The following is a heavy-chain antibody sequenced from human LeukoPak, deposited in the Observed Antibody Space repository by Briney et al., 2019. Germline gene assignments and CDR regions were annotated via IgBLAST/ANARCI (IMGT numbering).Heavy chain of an antibody. CDR3: ARQPLWSHTPYYFDY. D-gene: IGHD3-10*01. Sequence: SETLSLTCTVSGGSISSYYWSWIRQPPGKGLEWIGYIYYSGGTNYNPSLKSRVTISVDTSKNQFSLKLSSVTAADTAVYYCARQPLWSHTPYYFDYWGQGTLVTVSS. CDR2: IYYSGGT. J-gene: IGHJ4*02. V-gene: IGHV4-59*08. CDR1: GGSISSYY.